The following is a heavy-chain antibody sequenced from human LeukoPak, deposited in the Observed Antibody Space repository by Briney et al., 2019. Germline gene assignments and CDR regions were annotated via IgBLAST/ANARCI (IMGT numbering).Heavy chain of an antibody. D-gene: IGHD4-11*01. J-gene: IGHJ3*02. CDR3: ARDRLDYTVGGDAFDI. CDR2: IYYSGST. V-gene: IGHV4-61*01. Sequence: SETLSLTCTVSGGSISSGTYYWSWIRQPPGKGLEWIAYIYYSGSTKYNPSLKSRVTISVDTSKNQFSLKVRSVTAADTAVYYCARDRLDYTVGGDAFDIWGQGTMVTVSS. CDR1: GGSISSGTYY.